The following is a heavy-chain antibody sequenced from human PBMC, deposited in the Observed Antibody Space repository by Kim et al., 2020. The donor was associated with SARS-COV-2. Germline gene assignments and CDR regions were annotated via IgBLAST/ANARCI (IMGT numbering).Heavy chain of an antibody. CDR2: IWYDGSNK. CDR3: ARDFRGISSWYFDY. D-gene: IGHD6-13*01. Sequence: GGSLRLSCAASGFTFSSYGMHWVRQAPGKGLEWVAVIWYDGSNKYYADSVKGRFTISRDNSKNTLYLQMNSLRAKDTAVYYCARDFRGISSWYFDYWGQGTLVTVSS. J-gene: IGHJ4*02. V-gene: IGHV3-33*01. CDR1: GFTFSSYG.